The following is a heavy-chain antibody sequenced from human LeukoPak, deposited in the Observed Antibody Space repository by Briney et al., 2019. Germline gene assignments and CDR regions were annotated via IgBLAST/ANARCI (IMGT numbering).Heavy chain of an antibody. CDR2: ISSKGDNT. CDR3: ARLWSYPFDI. CDR1: GFTFSNYV. D-gene: IGHD3-10*01. J-gene: IGHJ3*02. Sequence: GGSLRLSCAASGFTFSNYVMSWARQAPGKGLEWVSVISSKGDNTNYADSVKGRLTISRDKSKNTLYLQMNSLRAEDTAVHYCARLWSYPFDIWGQGTMVTVCS. V-gene: IGHV3-23*01.